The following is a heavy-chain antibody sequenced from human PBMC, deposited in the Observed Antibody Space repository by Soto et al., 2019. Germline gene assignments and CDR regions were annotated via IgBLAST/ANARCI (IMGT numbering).Heavy chain of an antibody. CDR1: GGSISTSIYY. D-gene: IGHD4-17*01. CDR2: IYYTGST. V-gene: IGHV4-39*01. Sequence: SETLSLTCTVSGGSISTSIYYWGWIRQPPGEGLEWIGSIYYTGSTYYNPSLESRVTISVDTSKNQFSLKLTSVTAADTAVYYCARLGADGDYVFYFDHWGQGTLVTVSS. J-gene: IGHJ4*02. CDR3: ARLGADGDYVFYFDH.